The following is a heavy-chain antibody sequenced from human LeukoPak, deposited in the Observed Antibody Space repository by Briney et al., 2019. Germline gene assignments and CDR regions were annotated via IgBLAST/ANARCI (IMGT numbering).Heavy chain of an antibody. Sequence: GGSLRLSCAASGFSFRSYAMTWVRQAPGKGLEWVSGISGSGGSTYYADSVKGRFTISRGNSKNTLYLQMNSLRAEDTAVYYCAKTMGAIDHDYWGQGTLVTVSS. D-gene: IGHD1-26*01. J-gene: IGHJ4*02. CDR3: AKTMGAIDHDY. CDR1: GFSFRSYA. CDR2: ISGSGGST. V-gene: IGHV3-23*01.